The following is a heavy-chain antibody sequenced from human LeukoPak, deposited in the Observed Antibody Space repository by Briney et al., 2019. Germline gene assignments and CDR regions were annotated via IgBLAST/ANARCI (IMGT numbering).Heavy chain of an antibody. CDR2: IYYSGST. D-gene: IGHD3-10*01. CDR3: ARARARITMVRGFSPYYYYGMDV. V-gene: IGHV4-59*01. J-gene: IGHJ6*02. CDR1: GGSISSYY. Sequence: SETLSLTCTVSGGSISSYYWSWIRQPPGKGLEWTGYIYYSGSTNYIPSLKSRVTISVDTSKNQFSLKLSSVTAADTAVYYCARARARITMVRGFSPYYYYGMDVWGQGTTVTVSS.